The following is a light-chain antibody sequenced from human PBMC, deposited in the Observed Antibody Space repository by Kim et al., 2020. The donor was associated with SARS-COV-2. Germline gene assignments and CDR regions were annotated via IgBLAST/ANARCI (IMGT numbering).Light chain of an antibody. CDR3: SSHTSTSTVV. CDR1: SSDIGGYNY. Sequence: QSALTQPASVSGSPGQSITISCTGTSSDIGGYNYVSWYQQYLDKAPKLIICNVNERPSGVSNRFSGSKSGNTASLTISGLQAEDEADYYCSSHTSTSTVVFGGGTQLTVL. CDR2: NVN. V-gene: IGLV2-14*03. J-gene: IGLJ2*01.